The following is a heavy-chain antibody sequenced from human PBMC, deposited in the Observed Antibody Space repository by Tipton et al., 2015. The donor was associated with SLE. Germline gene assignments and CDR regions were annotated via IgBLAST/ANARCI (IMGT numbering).Heavy chain of an antibody. CDR1: GGTFSSYA. V-gene: IGHV1-24*01. CDR3: ATAGVVAVTWWFDP. J-gene: IGHJ5*02. CDR2: FDPEDGER. D-gene: IGHD2-15*01. Sequence: QLVQSGPEVKKPGSSVKVSCKASGGTFSSYAISWVRQAPGKGLEWMGGFDPEDGERIYAQKFQGRVTMAEDTSTDTAYMELSSLTSENTAVYYCATAGVVAVTWWFDPWGQGTLVTVSS.